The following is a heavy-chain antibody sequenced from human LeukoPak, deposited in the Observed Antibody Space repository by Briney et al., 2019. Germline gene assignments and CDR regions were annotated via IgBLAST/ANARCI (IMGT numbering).Heavy chain of an antibody. CDR1: GYTLTAYY. CDR2: MNPHSGGT. D-gene: IGHD2-2*01. V-gene: IGHV1-2*02. J-gene: IGHJ6*02. Sequence: ASVKLSCTASGYTLTAYYIHWVRQAPGQGLEWMGWMNPHSGGTNYAQKFRARVSMTTDTTINTACLELTGLTSDDTALYYCARAERTVSGLDVWGQGTTVTVSS. CDR3: ARAERTVSGLDV.